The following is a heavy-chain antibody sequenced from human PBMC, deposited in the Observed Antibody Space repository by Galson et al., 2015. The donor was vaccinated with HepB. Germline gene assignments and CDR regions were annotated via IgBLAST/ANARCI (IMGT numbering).Heavy chain of an antibody. Sequence: SVKVSCKASGGTFSSYAISWVRQAPGQGLEWMGGIIPIFGTANYAQKFQGRVTITADESTSTAYMELSSLRSEDTAVYYCARGDPSLGDGYNEVFDPWGQGTLVTVSS. D-gene: IGHD5-24*01. V-gene: IGHV1-69*13. J-gene: IGHJ5*02. CDR2: IIPIFGTA. CDR1: GGTFSSYA. CDR3: ARGDPSLGDGYNEVFDP.